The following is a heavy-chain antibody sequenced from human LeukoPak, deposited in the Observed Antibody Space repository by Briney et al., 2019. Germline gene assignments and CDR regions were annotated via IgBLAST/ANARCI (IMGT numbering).Heavy chain of an antibody. J-gene: IGHJ4*02. V-gene: IGHV3-23*01. CDR3: ARDLSSSSSWYLCY. D-gene: IGHD6-13*01. CDR2: ISGSGDNT. CDR1: GFTFSSHG. Sequence: PGGSLRLSCAASGFTFSSHGMSWVRQAPGKGLEWVSTISGSGDNTYYADSVKGRFTISRDNSKNTLYLQMNSLRAEDTAVYYCARDLSSSSSWYLCYWGQGTLVTVSS.